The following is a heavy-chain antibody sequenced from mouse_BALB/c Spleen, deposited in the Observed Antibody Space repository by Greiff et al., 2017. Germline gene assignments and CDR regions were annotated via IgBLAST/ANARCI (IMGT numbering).Heavy chain of an antibody. CDR3: ARGGSNYGRSAMDY. V-gene: IGHV1-63*02. Sequence: VQGVESGAELVRPGTSVKISCKASGYTFTNYWLGWVKQRPGHGLEWIGDIYPGGGYTNYNEKFKGKATLTADTSSSTAYMQLSSLTSEDSAVYFCARGGSNYGRSAMDYWGQGTSVTVSS. D-gene: IGHD2-5*01. J-gene: IGHJ4*01. CDR1: GYTFTNYW. CDR2: IYPGGGYT.